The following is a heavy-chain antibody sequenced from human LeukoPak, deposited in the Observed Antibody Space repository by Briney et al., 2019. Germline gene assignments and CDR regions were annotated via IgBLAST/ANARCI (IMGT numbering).Heavy chain of an antibody. D-gene: IGHD1-26*01. CDR1: GFTFNSYW. CDR2: SNGDGSTT. V-gene: IGHV3-74*01. J-gene: IGHJ6*02. CDR3: ARVRYSGSYPYYYGMDV. Sequence: AGGSLRLSCAASGFTFNSYWMYWVRQAPGKGLVWVSRSNGDGSTTNYADSVKGRFTISRDNAKSTLFLQMNSLRAEDTAVYYCARVRYSGSYPYYYGMDVWGQGTTVTVSS.